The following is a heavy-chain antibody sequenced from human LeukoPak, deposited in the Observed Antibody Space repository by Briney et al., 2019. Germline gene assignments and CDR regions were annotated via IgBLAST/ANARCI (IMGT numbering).Heavy chain of an antibody. J-gene: IGHJ4*02. Sequence: GASVKVSCKASGYIFTNHYMHWVRQAPGQGLEWMGWINPNSGGTNYAQKFQGRVTMTRDTSISTAYMELSRLRSDDTAAYYCARDLGQQHDYWGQGTLVTVSS. D-gene: IGHD6-13*01. CDR3: ARDLGQQHDY. V-gene: IGHV1-2*02. CDR2: INPNSGGT. CDR1: GYIFTNHY.